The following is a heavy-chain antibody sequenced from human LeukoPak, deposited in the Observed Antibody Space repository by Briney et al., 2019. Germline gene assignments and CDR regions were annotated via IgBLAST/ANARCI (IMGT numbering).Heavy chain of an antibody. CDR2: INGNGGST. CDR3: VRAIVGATLDY. J-gene: IGHJ4*02. V-gene: IGHV3-64D*06. Sequence: PGGSLRLSCSASGFIFSNHAMHWVRQAPGKGLEYVSAINGNGGSTYNADSVKGRFTISRDNSKNTLYPQMSSLRADDTAIYYCVRAIVGATLDYWGQGTLVTVSS. D-gene: IGHD1-26*01. CDR1: GFIFSNHA.